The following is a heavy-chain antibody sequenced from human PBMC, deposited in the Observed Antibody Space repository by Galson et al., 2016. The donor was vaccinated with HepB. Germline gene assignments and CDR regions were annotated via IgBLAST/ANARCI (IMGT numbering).Heavy chain of an antibody. J-gene: IGHJ4*02. D-gene: IGHD3/OR15-3a*01. V-gene: IGHV3-15*05. CDR2: IRNKRDGGTA. Sequence: SLRLSCAVSGLSVSDAWMTWVRQAPGTGLAWVGNIRNKRDGGTADYGAPVKGRFTISRDDSKNTLYLQMSSLKTDDTAVYFCTTWDWGLDCWGQGTLVTVSS. CDR3: TTWDWGLDC. CDR1: GLSVSDAW.